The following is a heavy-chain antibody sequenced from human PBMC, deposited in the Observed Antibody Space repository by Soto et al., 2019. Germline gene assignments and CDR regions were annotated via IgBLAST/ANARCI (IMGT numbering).Heavy chain of an antibody. J-gene: IGHJ4*02. V-gene: IGHV1-69*01. CDR1: GGTFSSYA. D-gene: IGHD2-15*01. Sequence: QVQLVQSGAEVKKPGSSVKVSCKASGGTFSSYAISWVRQAPGQGLEWMGGIIPIFGTANYAQKFQGRVTITADESTSTAYMELSSLRSEDTAVYYCARTPRNLTGYCSGGSCYPSSMYHFDYWGQGTLVTVSS. CDR3: ARTPRNLTGYCSGGSCYPSSMYHFDY. CDR2: IIPIFGTA.